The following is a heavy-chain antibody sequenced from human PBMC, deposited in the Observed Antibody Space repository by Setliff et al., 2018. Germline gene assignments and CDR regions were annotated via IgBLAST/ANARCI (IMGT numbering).Heavy chain of an antibody. CDR1: GYTFSSYA. CDR2: INTNTGNP. J-gene: IGHJ6*03. V-gene: IGHV7-4-1*02. Sequence: ASVKVSCKASGYTFSSYAMNWVRQAPGQGLEWMGWINTNTGNPIYAQGFTGRFVFSLDTSVSTAYLQISSLKSEDTAVYYCARGSRFGTIVYKGDYYMDVWGKGTTVTVS. CDR3: ARGSRFGTIVYKGDYYMDV. D-gene: IGHD3-10*01.